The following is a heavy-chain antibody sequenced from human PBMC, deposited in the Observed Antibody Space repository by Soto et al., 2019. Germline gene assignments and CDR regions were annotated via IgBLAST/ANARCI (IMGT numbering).Heavy chain of an antibody. Sequence: LVESGGGWVQPGGSLRLSCAVSGFTLSKYWIHWVRQAPGKGLVWLLRVTGEGTSATYADSVKGRFPVSRDTANDTLYLQMNGLRDEDTAVYFCARGFRRSKVRGVFNQGGLDYWGQGTLVTVSS. CDR2: VTGEGTSA. V-gene: IGHV3-74*01. CDR1: GFTLSKYW. CDR3: ARGFRRSKVRGVFNQGGLDY. D-gene: IGHD3-10*01. J-gene: IGHJ4*02.